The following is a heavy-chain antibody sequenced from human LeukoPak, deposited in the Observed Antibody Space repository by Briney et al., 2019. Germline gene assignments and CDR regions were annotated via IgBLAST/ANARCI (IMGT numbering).Heavy chain of an antibody. CDR1: GYTFTGYY. Sequence: ASVTVSCTASGYTFTGYYMHWVRQAPGQGLEWMGWINPNSGGTNYAQKFQGRVTMTRDTSISTAYMELSRLRSDDTAVYYCARETDYYDSSGYNWFDPWGQGTLVTVSS. V-gene: IGHV1-2*02. D-gene: IGHD3-22*01. J-gene: IGHJ5*02. CDR2: INPNSGGT. CDR3: ARETDYYDSSGYNWFDP.